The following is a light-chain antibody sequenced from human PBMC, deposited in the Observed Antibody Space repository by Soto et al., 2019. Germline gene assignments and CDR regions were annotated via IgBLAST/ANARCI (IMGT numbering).Light chain of an antibody. CDR1: QTVSDNY. V-gene: IGKV3-20*01. Sequence: IVLTQSPATLSVSPGERATLSCRASQTVSDNYFAWYQHKAGQAPRLLIYGISTRDTGIPDRFSGSGSGTDFTLTIRTLEPEDFAVYYCEQYGSSPRTFGQGTKVDIK. CDR2: GIS. J-gene: IGKJ1*01. CDR3: EQYGSSPRT.